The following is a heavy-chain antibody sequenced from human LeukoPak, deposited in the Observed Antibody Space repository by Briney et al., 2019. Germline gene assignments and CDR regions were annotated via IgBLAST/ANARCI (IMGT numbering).Heavy chain of an antibody. V-gene: IGHV1-69*01. CDR1: GGTFSSYA. CDR2: IIPIFGTA. Sequence: ASVKVSCVASGGTFSSYAISWVRQAPGQGLEWMGGIIPIFGTANYAQKFQGRVTITADESTSTAYMELSSLRSEDTAVYYCAKEVAGDYYGMDVWGQGTTVTVSS. J-gene: IGHJ6*02. D-gene: IGHD6-19*01. CDR3: AKEVAGDYYGMDV.